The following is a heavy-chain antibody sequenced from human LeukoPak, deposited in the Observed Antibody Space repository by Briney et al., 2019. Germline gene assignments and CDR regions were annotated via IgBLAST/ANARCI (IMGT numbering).Heavy chain of an antibody. CDR2: INSYSSHI. J-gene: IGHJ4*02. CDR1: GFTLSTSA. V-gene: IGHV3-21*01. D-gene: IGHD5/OR15-5a*01. Sequence: GGSLRLSCAASGFTLSTSAMNWVRQVPGKGLEWVSSINSYSSHIYYAASVRGRFTVSRDNARNSVFLQMNSLTAEDTAVYYCARDPERYLRTGKFGYWGQGTLVTVSS. CDR3: ARDPERYLRTGKFGY.